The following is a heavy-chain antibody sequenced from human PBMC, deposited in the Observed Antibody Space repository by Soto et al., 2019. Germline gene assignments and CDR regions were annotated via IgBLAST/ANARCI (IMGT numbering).Heavy chain of an antibody. CDR3: ARARLGGGRYSNYWDYYYMDV. CDR1: GFTFSSYS. CDR2: ISRSSSYI. V-gene: IGHV3-21*01. D-gene: IGHD4-4*01. Sequence: EVQLVESGGGLVKPGGSLRLSCAASGFTFSSYSMNWVRQAPGKGLEWVSSISRSSSYIYYADSGKGLSTMSRDNAKNYQYLKMNSVGAEDTAVYYCARARLGGGRYSNYWDYYYMDVWGKGTTVNVSS. J-gene: IGHJ6*03.